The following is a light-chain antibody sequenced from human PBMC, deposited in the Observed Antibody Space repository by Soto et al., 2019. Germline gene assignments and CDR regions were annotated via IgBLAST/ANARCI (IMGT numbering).Light chain of an antibody. V-gene: IGLV1-47*01. J-gene: IGLJ1*01. CDR2: RND. CDR3: AAWDDRLSSHV. CDR1: SSTIGSNY. Sequence: QSVLTQPPSASGTPGQRVTISCSGSSSTIGSNYVYWYQQLPGTAPKLLIHRNDQRPSGVPERFSGSKSGTSASLAISGLRSEDEADYYCAAWDDRLSSHVLGSGTKVTVL.